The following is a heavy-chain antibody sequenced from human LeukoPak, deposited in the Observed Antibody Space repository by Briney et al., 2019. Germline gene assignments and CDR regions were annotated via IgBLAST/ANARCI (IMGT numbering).Heavy chain of an antibody. V-gene: IGHV5-51*01. J-gene: IGHJ4*02. D-gene: IGHD5-24*01. CDR3: ARRKGDGYNSPFDY. CDR2: IYPADSDT. CDR1: GYSFPNYW. Sequence: LGASLQISCKGSGYSFPNYWIGWVRQMPGQGLEWMGIIYPADSDTRYNPSFQGQVTISADKSINTAYLQWTSLKASDTAMYYCARRKGDGYNSPFDYWGQGTLVTVSS.